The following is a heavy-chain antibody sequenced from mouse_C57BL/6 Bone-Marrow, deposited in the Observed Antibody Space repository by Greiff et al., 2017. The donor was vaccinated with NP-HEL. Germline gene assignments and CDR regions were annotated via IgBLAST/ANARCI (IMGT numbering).Heavy chain of an antibody. J-gene: IGHJ4*01. D-gene: IGHD2-3*01. CDR1: GYTFTDYY. Sequence: EVQLQQSGPELVKPGASVKISCKASGYTFTDYYMNWVRQSHGKSLEWIGDINPNNGGTSYKQKFKGKATLTVDKSSSTAYMELRSLTSEDSAVYYCARGGWLLNYYAMDYWGQGTSVTVSS. CDR2: INPNNGGT. V-gene: IGHV1-26*01. CDR3: ARGGWLLNYYAMDY.